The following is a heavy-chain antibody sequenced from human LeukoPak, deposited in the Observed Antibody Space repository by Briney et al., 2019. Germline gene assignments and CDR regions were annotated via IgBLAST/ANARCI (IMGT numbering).Heavy chain of an antibody. CDR3: ARDPDYDFWSGSPSWGMEAFDI. Sequence: GGSLRLSCAASGFTFSSYSMNWVRQAPGKGLEWVSSISSSSSYIYYADSVKGRFTISRDNAKNSLYLQMNSLRAEDTAVYYCARDPDYDFWSGSPSWGMEAFDIWGQGTMVTVSS. CDR2: ISSSSSYI. V-gene: IGHV3-21*01. J-gene: IGHJ3*02. D-gene: IGHD3-3*01. CDR1: GFTFSSYS.